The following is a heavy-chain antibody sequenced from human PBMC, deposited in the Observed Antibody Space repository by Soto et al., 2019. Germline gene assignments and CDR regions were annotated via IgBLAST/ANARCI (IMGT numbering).Heavy chain of an antibody. D-gene: IGHD3-22*01. CDR3: ARDRRYYDSSGSLDY. V-gene: IGHV3-30-3*01. CDR1: GFTFSSYA. Sequence: GGSLRLSCAASGFTFSSYAMHWVRQAPGKGLEWVAVISYDGSNKNHADTVKGRFTISRDNSKNTLYLQMNSLRAEDTAVYYCARDRRYYDSSGSLDYWGQGTLVTVSS. CDR2: ISYDGSNK. J-gene: IGHJ4*02.